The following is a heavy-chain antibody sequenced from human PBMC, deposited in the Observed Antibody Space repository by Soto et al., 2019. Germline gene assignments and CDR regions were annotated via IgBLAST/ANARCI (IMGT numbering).Heavy chain of an antibody. CDR3: ARGIIPDYRRHMDV. J-gene: IGHJ6*03. D-gene: IGHD3-16*01. CDR2: IIHTGST. V-gene: IGHV4-34*01. CDR1: GGSFSGYY. Sequence: SETLSLTCTVYGGSFSGYYWNWIRQPPGKGLEWIAEIIHTGSTHYDPSLKSRVTISLDTSKNQFSLSLSSVTAADTAVYYCARGIIPDYRRHMDVWGKGTTVTVS.